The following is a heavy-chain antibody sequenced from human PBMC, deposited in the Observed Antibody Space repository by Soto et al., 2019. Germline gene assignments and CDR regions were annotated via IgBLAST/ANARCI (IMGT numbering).Heavy chain of an antibody. Sequence: EVQLVESGGGLVQPGGSLRLSCAASGFTFSVYWISWVRQAPGKGLEWVANIKPDGSEKYYVDSVKGRFTTSRDNAKNFLYLQMNSLRAEDTAVYYCARDRGWSGYYSRYYFDHWGQGTLVTVSS. CDR1: GFTFSVYW. V-gene: IGHV3-7*01. D-gene: IGHD3-3*01. J-gene: IGHJ4*02. CDR3: ARDRGWSGYYSRYYFDH. CDR2: IKPDGSEK.